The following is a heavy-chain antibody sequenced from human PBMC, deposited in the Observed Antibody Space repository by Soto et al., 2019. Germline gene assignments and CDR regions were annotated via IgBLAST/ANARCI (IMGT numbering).Heavy chain of an antibody. CDR1: VDSVSSVGFH. CDR3: ARAPLGLDTISYFDY. J-gene: IGHJ4*02. CDR2: IYNGGST. V-gene: IGHV4-30-4*01. Sequence: PSETLSLTCTFSVDSVSSVGFHWAWLRRPPGKGLEWIGYIYNGGSTYYRPSLESRMHVSLDATRNHYSLRLTSVTAADTAVYFCARAPLGLDTISYFDYWGQGNLVIVSS. D-gene: IGHD3-3*01.